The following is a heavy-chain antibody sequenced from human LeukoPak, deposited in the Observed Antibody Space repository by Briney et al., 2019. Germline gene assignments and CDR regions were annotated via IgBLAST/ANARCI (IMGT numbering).Heavy chain of an antibody. D-gene: IGHD3-3*01. J-gene: IGHJ4*02. CDR2: INSDGSSI. CDR1: GFTFSSHW. V-gene: IGHV3-74*01. Sequence: QAGGSLRLSCAASGFTFSSHWMHWVRQAPGKGLVWVSRINSDGSSISYADSVKGRFTISRDNAKNTLYLQMNSLRAEDTAVYYCAKDRGLYYDFWSGYYEGWGQGTLVTVSS. CDR3: AKDRGLYYDFWSGYYEG.